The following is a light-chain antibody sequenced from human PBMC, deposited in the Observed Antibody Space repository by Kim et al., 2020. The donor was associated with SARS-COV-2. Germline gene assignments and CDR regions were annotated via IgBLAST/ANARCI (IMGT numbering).Light chain of an antibody. V-gene: IGKV1-39*01. CDR3: QQINDTPI. J-gene: IGKJ5*01. CDR1: QDLNTY. CDR2: AAT. Sequence: DSQMTQSPSSLSASVGDRVTITCRTSQDLNTYMNWYQQKPGKAPKLLIYAATSLQDGVPSRFSGNTSETYFTLTINSLQPDDFATYYCQQINDTPIFGQGTRLEIK.